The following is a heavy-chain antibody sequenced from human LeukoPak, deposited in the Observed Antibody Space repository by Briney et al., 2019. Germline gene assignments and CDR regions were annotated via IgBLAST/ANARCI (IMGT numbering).Heavy chain of an antibody. CDR1: GCTFTGYY. Sequence: ASVKVSCKASGCTFTGYYMHWVRQAPGQGLEWMGRINPNSGGTNYAQKFQGRVTLARDTSISAAYMELSRLRSDDTAVYYCARFVVVVPAAFFDYWGQGTLVTVSS. D-gene: IGHD2-2*01. V-gene: IGHV1-2*06. CDR2: INPNSGGT. J-gene: IGHJ4*02. CDR3: ARFVVVVPAAFFDY.